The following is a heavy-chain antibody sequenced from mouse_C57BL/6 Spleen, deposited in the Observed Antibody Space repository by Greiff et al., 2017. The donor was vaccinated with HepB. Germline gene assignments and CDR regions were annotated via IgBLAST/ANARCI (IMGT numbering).Heavy chain of an antibody. J-gene: IGHJ1*03. V-gene: IGHV1-82*01. D-gene: IGHD2-4*01. CDR2: IYPGDGDT. CDR3: ARSYDYDGPLYWYFDV. Sequence: QVQLQQSGPELVKPGASVKISCKASGYAFSSSWMNWVKQRPGKGLEWIGRIYPGDGDTNYNGKFKGKATLTADKSSSTAYMQLSSLTSEDSAVYFCARSYDYDGPLYWYFDVWGTGTTVTVSS. CDR1: GYAFSSSW.